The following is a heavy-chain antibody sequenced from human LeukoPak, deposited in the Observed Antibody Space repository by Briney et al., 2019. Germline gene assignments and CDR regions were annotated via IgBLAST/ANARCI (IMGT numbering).Heavy chain of an antibody. CDR2: INSDGSST. D-gene: IGHD3-3*01. J-gene: IGHJ6*02. CDR3: AKFLRTVLDDV. V-gene: IGHV3-74*01. CDR1: GFTFSSYW. Sequence: GGSLRLSCAASGFTFSSYWMHWVRQAPGKGLVWVSRINSDGSSTSYADSVKGRFTISRDNAKNTLYLQMNSLRAEDTAVYYCAKFLRTVLDDVWGQGTTVTVSS.